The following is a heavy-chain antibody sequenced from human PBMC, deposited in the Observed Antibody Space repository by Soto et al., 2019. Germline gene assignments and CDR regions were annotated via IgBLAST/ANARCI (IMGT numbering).Heavy chain of an antibody. J-gene: IGHJ4*02. V-gene: IGHV4-59*08. CDR3: ARRGVSRHSSSWPFDY. D-gene: IGHD6-13*01. CDR1: GGSISSYY. CDR2: IYYSGST. Sequence: QVQLQESGPGLVKPSETLSLTCTVSGGSISSYYWSWIRQPPGKGLEWIGYIYYSGSTNYNPSLKSRVTISVDTSKNQFSLKLSSVTAADTAVYYRARRGVSRHSSSWPFDYWGQGTLVTVSS.